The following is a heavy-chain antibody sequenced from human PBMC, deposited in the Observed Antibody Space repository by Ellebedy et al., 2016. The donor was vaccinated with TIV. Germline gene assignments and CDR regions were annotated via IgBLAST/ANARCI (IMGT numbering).Heavy chain of an antibody. D-gene: IGHD3-16*01. CDR1: GFTFSRYD. J-gene: IGHJ3*02. Sequence: GESLKISCAASGFTFSRYDMHWVRQATGKGLEWVSAIGTAGDTYYPGSVKGRFTISRENAKNSLYLQMNSLRAGDTAVYYCVRYVAAFDIWGQGTMVTVSS. V-gene: IGHV3-13*01. CDR3: VRYVAAFDI. CDR2: IGTAGDT.